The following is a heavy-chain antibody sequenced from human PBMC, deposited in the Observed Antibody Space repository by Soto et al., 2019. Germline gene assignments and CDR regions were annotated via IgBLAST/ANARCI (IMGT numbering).Heavy chain of an antibody. CDR3: ARDRGPYDYIWGTYRSIAFEI. D-gene: IGHD3-16*02. CDR1: GFTFSSYS. CDR2: ISSSSTTI. Sequence: EVQLVESGGGLVQPGGSLRLSCAASGFTFSSYSMNWVRQAPGKGLEWVSYISSSSTTIYYADSVKGRFTISTDNAKMSLYLQINSLRAEDTAVYYCARDRGPYDYIWGTYRSIAFEIWGQGTMVTVSS. V-gene: IGHV3-48*01. J-gene: IGHJ3*02.